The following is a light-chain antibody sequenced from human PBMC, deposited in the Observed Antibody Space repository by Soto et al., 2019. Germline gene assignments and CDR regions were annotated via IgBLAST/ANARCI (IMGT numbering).Light chain of an antibody. CDR2: SNN. CDR1: SSNIASNT. J-gene: IGLJ2*01. V-gene: IGLV1-44*01. CDR3: SSHAGNNTGL. Sequence: QSVLTQPPSASGTPGQRVTISCSGSSSNIASNTVNWYQQLPGTAPKLLIYSNNQRPSGVPDRFSGSKSGNTASLTVSGLQAEDEADYYCSSHAGNNTGLFGGGTKLTVL.